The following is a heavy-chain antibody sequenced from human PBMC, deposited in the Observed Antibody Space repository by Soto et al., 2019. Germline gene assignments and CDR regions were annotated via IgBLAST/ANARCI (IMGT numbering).Heavy chain of an antibody. V-gene: IGHV5-51*01. CDR3: ARHRCSGGSCYGWFDP. CDR2: IYPGDSDT. D-gene: IGHD2-15*01. Sequence: EVQLVQSGAEVKKPGESLKISCKGSGYSFTTYWIGWVRHMPGKGLEWMGIIYPGDSDTSYSPSFQGQVTISADKSISTAYLQWSSLKASDNAMYYCARHRCSGGSCYGWFDPWGQGTLVTVSS. CDR1: GYSFTTYW. J-gene: IGHJ5*02.